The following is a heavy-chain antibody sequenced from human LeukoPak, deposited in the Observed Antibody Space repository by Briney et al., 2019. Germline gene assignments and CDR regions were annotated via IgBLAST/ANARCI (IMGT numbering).Heavy chain of an antibody. CDR2: IHTSGST. V-gene: IGHV4-61*02. J-gene: IGHJ4*02. D-gene: IGHD2-2*01. Sequence: SETLSLTCTVSGCSISSGSYYWSWLRQPAGKGLEWSGRIHTSGSTNYNPSLKSRVTISVDTSKNQFSLKLSSVTAADTAVYYCARSPTKRVPEDYWGQGTLVTVSS. CDR1: GCSISSGSYY. CDR3: ARSPTKRVPEDY.